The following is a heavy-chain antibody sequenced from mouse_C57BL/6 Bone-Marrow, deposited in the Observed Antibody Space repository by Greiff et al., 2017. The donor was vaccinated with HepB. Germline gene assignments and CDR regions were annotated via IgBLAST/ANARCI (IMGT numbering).Heavy chain of an antibody. CDR3: TTGSTPY. CDR1: GFNIKDDY. D-gene: IGHD1-1*01. CDR2: IDPENGDT. Sequence: EVQGVESGAELVRPGASVKLSCTASGFNIKDDYMHWVKQRPEQGLEWIGWIDPENGDTEYASKFQGKATITADTSSNTAYLQLSSLTSEDTAVYYCTTGSTPYWGQGTTLTVSS. J-gene: IGHJ2*01. V-gene: IGHV14-4*01.